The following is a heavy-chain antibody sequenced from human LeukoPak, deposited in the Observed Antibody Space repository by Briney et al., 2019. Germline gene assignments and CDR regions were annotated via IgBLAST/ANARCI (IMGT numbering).Heavy chain of an antibody. D-gene: IGHD5-12*01. V-gene: IGHV3-23*01. Sequence: GGSLRLSCAASGFTFSSYAMSWVRQAPGKGLEWVSAISGSGGSTYYADSVKGRFTISRDNSKNTLYLQMNSLRAEDTAVYYCAKGAVATFVYYYYMDVWGKGTTVTVSS. CDR3: AKGAVATFVYYYYMDV. J-gene: IGHJ6*03. CDR2: ISGSGGST. CDR1: GFTFSSYA.